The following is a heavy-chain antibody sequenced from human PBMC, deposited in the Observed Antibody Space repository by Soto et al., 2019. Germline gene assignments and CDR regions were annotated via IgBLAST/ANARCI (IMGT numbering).Heavy chain of an antibody. J-gene: IGHJ6*02. Sequence: GGSLRLSCAASGFTFSSYAMHWVRQAPGKGLEWVAVISYDGSNKYYADSVKGRFTISRDNSKNTLYLQMNSLRAEDTAVYYCARDCGSCYQRVYYYYYYGMDVWGQGTTVTVSS. CDR3: ARDCGSCYQRVYYYYYYGMDV. CDR1: GFTFSSYA. V-gene: IGHV3-30-3*01. D-gene: IGHD2-15*01. CDR2: ISYDGSNK.